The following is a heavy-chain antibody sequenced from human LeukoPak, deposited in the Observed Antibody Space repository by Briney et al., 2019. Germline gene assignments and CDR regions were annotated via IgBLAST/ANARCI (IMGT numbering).Heavy chain of an antibody. CDR2: ISSNGGST. Sequence: GGALRLSCAASGFTFSSYAMHWVRQAPGKGLEYVSAISSNGGSTYYANSVKGRFTISRDNSKNTLYLQMGSLRAEDMAVYYCARGRGMTFDYWGQGTLVTVSS. V-gene: IGHV3-64*01. CDR1: GFTFSSYA. D-gene: IGHD2-21*02. CDR3: ARGRGMTFDY. J-gene: IGHJ4*02.